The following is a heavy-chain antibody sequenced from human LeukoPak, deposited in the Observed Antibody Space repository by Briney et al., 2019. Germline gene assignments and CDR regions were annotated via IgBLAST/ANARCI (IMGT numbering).Heavy chain of an antibody. CDR2: IIPCSGGT. J-gene: IGHJ3*02. Sequence: ASVEVSCKASGYSFTGYYIHWVRQAPGQGLELMGWIIPCSGGTDYEQRFQGRVTMTRDPSISRDYMELSSLRSDDTAVYYCARATLFYYYNSSGQRSFDAFDIWGQGTMVTVSS. CDR1: GYSFTGYY. V-gene: IGHV1-2*02. CDR3: ARATLFYYYNSSGQRSFDAFDI. D-gene: IGHD3-22*01.